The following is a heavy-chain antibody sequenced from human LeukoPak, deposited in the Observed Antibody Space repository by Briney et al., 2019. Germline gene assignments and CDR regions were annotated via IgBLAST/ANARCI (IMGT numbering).Heavy chain of an antibody. V-gene: IGHV4-61*02. CDR1: GGSISSGSYY. CDR3: ARVRAEDPFDP. Sequence: SQTLSLTCTVSGGSISSGSYYWSWIRQPAGKGLEWIGRIYTSGSTNYNPSLKSRVTMSVDTSKNQFSLKLSSVTAADTAVYYCARVRAEDPFDPWGQGILVTVSS. D-gene: IGHD6-13*01. CDR2: IYTSGST. J-gene: IGHJ5*02.